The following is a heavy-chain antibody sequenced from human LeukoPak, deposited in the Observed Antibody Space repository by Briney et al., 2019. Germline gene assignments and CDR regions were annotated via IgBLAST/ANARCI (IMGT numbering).Heavy chain of an antibody. J-gene: IGHJ4*02. CDR3: ARDRQLLFDY. Sequence: SETLSLTCTVSGGSISSGSYYWSWIRQPAGKGLGWIVRIYTSGSTNYNPSLKSRVTISVDTSKNQSSLKLSSVTAADTAVYYCARDRQLLFDYWGQGTLVTVSS. V-gene: IGHV4-61*02. D-gene: IGHD2-2*01. CDR1: GGSISSGSYY. CDR2: IYTSGST.